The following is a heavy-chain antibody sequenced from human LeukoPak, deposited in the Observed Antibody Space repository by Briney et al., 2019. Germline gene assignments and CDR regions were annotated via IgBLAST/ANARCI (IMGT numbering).Heavy chain of an antibody. V-gene: IGHV1-18*01. CDR2: TSAYNGNT. CDR3: ASIPDRANWFDP. CDR1: GYTFTSYG. J-gene: IGHJ5*02. Sequence: ASVKVSCKASGYTFTSYGISWVRQAPGQGLEWMGWTSAYNGNTNYAQKLQGRVTMTTDTSTSTAYMELRSLRSDDTAVYYCASIPDRANWFDPWGQGTLVTVSS.